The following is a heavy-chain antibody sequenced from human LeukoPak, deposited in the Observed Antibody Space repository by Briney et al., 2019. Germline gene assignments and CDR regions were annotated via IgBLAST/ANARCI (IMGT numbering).Heavy chain of an antibody. J-gene: IGHJ4*02. D-gene: IGHD4-17*01. CDR1: GGSISSSSYY. Sequence: SETLSLTCTVSGGSISSSSYYWGWIRQPPGKGLEWIGSIYYSGSTYYNPSLKSRVTISVDTSKNQFSLKLSSVTAADTAVYYCARDGVLYGDYEGGYLDYWGQGTLVTVSS. V-gene: IGHV4-39*07. CDR3: ARDGVLYGDYEGGYLDY. CDR2: IYYSGST.